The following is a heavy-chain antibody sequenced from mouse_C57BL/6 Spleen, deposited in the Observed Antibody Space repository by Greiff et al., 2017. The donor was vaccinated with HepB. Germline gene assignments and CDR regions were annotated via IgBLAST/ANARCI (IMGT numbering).Heavy chain of an antibody. Sequence: QVQLQQSGAELVRPGASVTLSCKASGYTFTDYEMHWVKQTPVHGLEWIGAIDPETGGTAYNQKFKGKAILTADKSSSTAYMELRSLTSEDSAVYYCTRFGGFDYYGSSYEAYWGQGTLVTVSA. CDR3: TRFGGFDYYGSSYEAY. J-gene: IGHJ3*01. CDR2: IDPETGGT. CDR1: GYTFTDYE. D-gene: IGHD1-1*01. V-gene: IGHV1-15*01.